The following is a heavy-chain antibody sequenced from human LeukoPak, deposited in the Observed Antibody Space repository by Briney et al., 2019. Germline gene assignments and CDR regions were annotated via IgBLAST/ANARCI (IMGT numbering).Heavy chain of an antibody. CDR3: AKDHNSGWYPTGAFDI. CDR1: GFTFSTYA. D-gene: IGHD6-19*01. V-gene: IGHV3-23*01. J-gene: IGHJ3*02. Sequence: GGSLRFSCAASGFTFSTYAMSWVRQAPGKGVEWVSAITGSGDSTYYADSVKGRFTISRDNSNNTLLLQMNSLRAEDTAVYYCAKDHNSGWYPTGAFDIWGQGTMVSVSS. CDR2: ITGSGDST.